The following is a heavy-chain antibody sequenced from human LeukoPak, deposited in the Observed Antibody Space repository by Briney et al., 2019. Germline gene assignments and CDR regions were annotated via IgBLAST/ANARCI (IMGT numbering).Heavy chain of an antibody. Sequence: GGSLRLSCAASGFTFSNYAMSWVRQAPGKGLEWVSSISGSGGSTLYADSVEGRFTISRDNSKNTLYLQMNSLRAEDTAVYYCAKAYYDSSGYYNYFDYWGQGTLVTVSS. CDR3: AKAYYDSSGYYNYFDY. D-gene: IGHD3-22*01. V-gene: IGHV3-23*01. CDR1: GFTFSNYA. CDR2: ISGSGGST. J-gene: IGHJ4*02.